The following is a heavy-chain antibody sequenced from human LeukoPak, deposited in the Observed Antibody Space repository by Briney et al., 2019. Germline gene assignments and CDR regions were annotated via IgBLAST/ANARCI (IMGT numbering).Heavy chain of an antibody. Sequence: ASVKVSCKVSGYTLTELSMHRVRQAPGKGLEWMGGFDPEDGETIYAQKFQGRVTMTEDTSTDTAYMELSSLRSEDTAVYYCATGSNPLKIYGMDVWGQGTTVTVSS. CDR3: ATGSNPLKIYGMDV. CDR2: FDPEDGET. V-gene: IGHV1-24*01. J-gene: IGHJ6*02. CDR1: GYTLTELS.